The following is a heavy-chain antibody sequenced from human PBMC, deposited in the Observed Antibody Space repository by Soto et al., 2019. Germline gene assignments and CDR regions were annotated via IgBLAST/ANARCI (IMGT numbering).Heavy chain of an antibody. V-gene: IGHV1-8*01. CDR1: GYTFTSYD. D-gene: IGHD6-25*01. J-gene: IGHJ6*02. CDR3: ARESDSSGGSGMDV. CDR2: MNPNSGNT. Sequence: ASVKVSCKASGYTFTSYDINWVRQATGQGPEWMGWMNPNSGNTGYAQKFQGRVTMTRNTSISTAYMELSSLRSEDTAVYYCARESDSSGGSGMDVWGQGTTVTVSS.